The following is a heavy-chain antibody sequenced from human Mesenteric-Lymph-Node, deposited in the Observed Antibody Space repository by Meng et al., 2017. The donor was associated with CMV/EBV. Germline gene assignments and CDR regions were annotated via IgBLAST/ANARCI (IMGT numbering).Heavy chain of an antibody. Sequence: GESLKISCAASGFTFSDYYMSWIRQAPGKGLEWVSYISSSGSTIYYADSVKGRFTISRDNAKNSLYLQMSSLTTEDTAVYYCARPLRPAARPWYYGMDVWGQGTTVTVSS. CDR2: ISSSGSTI. D-gene: IGHD2-2*02. J-gene: IGHJ6*02. CDR1: GFTFSDYY. V-gene: IGHV3-11*01. CDR3: ARPLRPAARPWYYGMDV.